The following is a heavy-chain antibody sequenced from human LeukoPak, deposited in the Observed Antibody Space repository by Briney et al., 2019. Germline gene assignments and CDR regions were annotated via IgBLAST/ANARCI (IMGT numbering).Heavy chain of an antibody. J-gene: IGHJ3*02. CDR1: GGSISSYY. D-gene: IGHD3-22*01. V-gene: IGHV4-4*07. CDR3: ARDADYDSSGYYLGRAFDI. CDR2: IYTSGST. Sequence: PSETLSLTCTVSGGSISSYYWSWIRQPAGKGLELIGRIYTSGSTNYNPSLKSRVTMSVDTSKNQFSLKLSSVTAADTAVYYCARDADYDSSGYYLGRAFDIWGQGTMVTVSS.